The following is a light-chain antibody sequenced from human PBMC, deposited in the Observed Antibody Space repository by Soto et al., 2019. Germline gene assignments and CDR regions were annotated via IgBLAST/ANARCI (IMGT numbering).Light chain of an antibody. CDR3: TSWTTSTTMI. CDR1: SRDSGAYNF. J-gene: IGLJ2*01. V-gene: IGLV2-14*03. Sequence: QSVLTQPASVSGSPGQSITLSCTGTSRDSGAYNFVSWCQPHPGKAPKLMLYDVHIRPSGVSNRFSGSKSGNTASLTISGVQAEDEADEYCTSWTTSTTMIFGGGTKLTVL. CDR2: DVH.